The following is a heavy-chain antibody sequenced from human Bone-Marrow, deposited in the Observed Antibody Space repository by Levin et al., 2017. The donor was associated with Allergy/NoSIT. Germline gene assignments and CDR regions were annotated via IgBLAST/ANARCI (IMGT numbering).Heavy chain of an antibody. D-gene: IGHD1-14*01. V-gene: IGHV1-69*13. CDR3: ARSLVVSTLTTYYDYGMDV. Sequence: GASVKVSCKASGGTFSSYAISWVRQAPGQGLEWMGGIIPIFGTANYAQKFQGRVTITADESTSTAYMELSSLRSEDTAVYYCARSLVVSTLTTYYDYGMDVWGQGTTVTVSS. CDR1: GGTFSSYA. J-gene: IGHJ6*02. CDR2: IIPIFGTA.